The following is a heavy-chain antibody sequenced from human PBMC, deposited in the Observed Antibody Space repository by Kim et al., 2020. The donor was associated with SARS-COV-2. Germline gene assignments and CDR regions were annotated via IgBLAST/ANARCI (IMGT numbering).Heavy chain of an antibody. V-gene: IGHV3-33*01. Sequence: YYAAPGKGTFTHSRANSQNTLYLQMNSRRAEETAVYYCARNRHQGDDAFDIWGQGTVVTVSS. CDR3: ARNRHQGDDAFDI. D-gene: IGHD3-16*01. J-gene: IGHJ3*02.